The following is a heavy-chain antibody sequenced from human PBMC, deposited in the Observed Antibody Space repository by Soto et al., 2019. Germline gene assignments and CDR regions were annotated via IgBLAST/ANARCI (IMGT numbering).Heavy chain of an antibody. CDR3: AMDRDNSNWPNFDY. V-gene: IGHV1-69*02. Sequence: QVQLVQSGSEVKKPGSSVKVSCKASVGTFSIYTISWVRQAPGQGLEWMGRVIPIFDVTSYAQRFQGRVTIPADNSTTTAYMELSSLRSEDTAVYYFAMDRDNSNWPNFDYWCQGPLVTVSS. CDR1: VGTFSIYT. J-gene: IGHJ4*02. D-gene: IGHD6-13*01. CDR2: VIPIFDVT.